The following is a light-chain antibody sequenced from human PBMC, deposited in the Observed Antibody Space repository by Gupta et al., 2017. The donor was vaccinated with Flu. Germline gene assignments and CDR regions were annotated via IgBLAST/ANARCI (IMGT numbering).Light chain of an antibody. CDR1: NIGSKN. CDR3: QVWDSSTVV. V-gene: IGLV3-9*01. Sequence: ALGQTARITCGGNNIGSKNVHWYQQQPGQAPVLVIYRDSNRPSGIPERFSGSNSGNTATLTISRAQAGDEADYYCQVWDSSTVVFGGGTKLTVL. J-gene: IGLJ2*01. CDR2: RDS.